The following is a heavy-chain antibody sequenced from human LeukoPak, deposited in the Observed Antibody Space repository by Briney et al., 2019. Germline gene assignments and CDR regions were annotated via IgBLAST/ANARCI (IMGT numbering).Heavy chain of an antibody. J-gene: IGHJ4*02. V-gene: IGHV3-11*05. CDR1: GFTFSDYY. D-gene: IGHD6-13*01. CDR2: ISSSGSYR. Sequence: GGSLRLSCDASGFTFSDYYMTWIRQAPGKGLEWVSHISSSGSYRNYADSVKGRFTISRDNAKNSLYLQMNSLRADDTAVYYCARADSSSWFDYWGQGVLGTVSS. CDR3: ARADSSSWFDY.